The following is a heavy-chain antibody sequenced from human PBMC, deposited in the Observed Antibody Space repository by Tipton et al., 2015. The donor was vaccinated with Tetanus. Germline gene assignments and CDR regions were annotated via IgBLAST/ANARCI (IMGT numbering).Heavy chain of an antibody. CDR3: ARDQGGGRVVRLNWLDP. CDR2: IYSYNGNT. Sequence: TLSLTCSVSGYSITRGSYYWSWIRQPPGKGLEWVGSIYSYNGNTFQNPSLKSRVTMSLDTTKNQFFLKVRSVTAADTAVYYCARDQGGGRVVRLNWLDPWGHGTLVTVSS. CDR1: GYSITRGSYY. J-gene: IGHJ5*02. D-gene: IGHD6-6*01. V-gene: IGHV4-39*07.